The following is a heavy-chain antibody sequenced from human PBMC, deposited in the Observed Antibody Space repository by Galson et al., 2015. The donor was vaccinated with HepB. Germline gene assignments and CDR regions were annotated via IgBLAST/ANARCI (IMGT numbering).Heavy chain of an antibody. D-gene: IGHD3-16*01. V-gene: IGHV3-15*07. CDR2: IKSKTDGGTT. CDR1: GFTFSNAW. J-gene: IGHJ3*01. Sequence: SLRLSCAASGFTFSNAWMDWVRQAPGKGLEWVARIKSKTDGGTTDHAASVKGRFTISRDDSKNTLHLQMNSLKTEDTAVYYCTLGLRISAAFDVWGQGTMVTVSP. CDR3: TLGLRISAAFDV.